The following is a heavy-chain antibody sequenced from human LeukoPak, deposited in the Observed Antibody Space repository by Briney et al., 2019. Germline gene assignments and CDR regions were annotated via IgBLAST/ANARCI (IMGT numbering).Heavy chain of an antibody. Sequence: SETLSLTCTVPGGSISSSSYYWGWIRQPPGKGLEWIGGGYYSGRTYYNPSLKSRVTISVDTSKNQFSLKLTSVTAADTAVYYCANLDYSNSYFDYWGQGTLVTVSA. CDR3: ANLDYSNSYFDY. CDR1: GGSISSSSYY. CDR2: GYYSGRT. D-gene: IGHD6-6*01. J-gene: IGHJ4*02. V-gene: IGHV4-39*01.